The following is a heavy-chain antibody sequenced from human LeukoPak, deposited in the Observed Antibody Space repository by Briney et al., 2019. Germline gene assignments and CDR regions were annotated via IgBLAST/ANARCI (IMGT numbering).Heavy chain of an antibody. Sequence: GSLRLSCTVSGFTVSSNSMSWVRQAPGKGLEWVSFIYSGGNTHYSDSVKGRFTISRDNSKNTLYLQMNSLRADDTAVYYCARRAGEYSHPYDYWGQGTLVTVSS. J-gene: IGHJ4*02. D-gene: IGHD4-17*01. CDR2: IYSGGNT. CDR1: GFTVSSNS. V-gene: IGHV3-53*01. CDR3: ARRAGEYSHPYDY.